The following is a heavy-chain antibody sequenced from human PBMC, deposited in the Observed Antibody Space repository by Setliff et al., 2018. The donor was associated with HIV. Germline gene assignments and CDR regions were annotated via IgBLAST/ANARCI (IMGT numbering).Heavy chain of an antibody. D-gene: IGHD3-16*01. CDR1: DGSVSNQY. CDR3: ARGTSAASYWHVDL. V-gene: IGHV4-4*07. CDR2: IYATGST. Sequence: SETLSLTCIVSDGSVSNQYWSWIRQTAGKGLEWIGRIYATGSTNYNPSLKSRVTMSVDTSKNQFFLTLNSLTAADTAIYYCARGTSAASYWHVDLWGRGIMVTV. J-gene: IGHJ2*01.